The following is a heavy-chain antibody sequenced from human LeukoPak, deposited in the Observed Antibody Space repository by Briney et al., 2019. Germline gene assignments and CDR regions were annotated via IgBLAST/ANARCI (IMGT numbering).Heavy chain of an antibody. CDR1: GYSFPNYW. CDR2: IYPGDSDT. CDR3: ARQISGFTYGFAY. D-gene: IGHD5-18*01. J-gene: IGHJ4*02. V-gene: IGHV5-51*01. Sequence: GESLQISCKGSGYSFPNYWIAWVRQMPGKGLEWMGIIYPGDSDTRYSPSFQGQVTISADKSISTAYLQWSSLKASDTAVFYCARQISGFTYGFAYWGQGTLVTVSS.